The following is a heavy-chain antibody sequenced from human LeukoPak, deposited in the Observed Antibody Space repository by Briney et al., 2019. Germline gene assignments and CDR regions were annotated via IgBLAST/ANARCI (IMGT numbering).Heavy chain of an antibody. CDR3: NSGSCSSIPNFFDY. Sequence: GGSLRLSCAASGFTVNSNYMSWVRQAPGKGLEWVSVIYTGGTTYYADSVKGRFTISRDNSKNTLYLQMNSLRAEDTAVYYCNSGSCSSIPNFFDYWGQGTLVTVSS. CDR2: IYTGGTT. CDR1: GFTVNSNY. V-gene: IGHV3-53*01. D-gene: IGHD3-10*01. J-gene: IGHJ4*02.